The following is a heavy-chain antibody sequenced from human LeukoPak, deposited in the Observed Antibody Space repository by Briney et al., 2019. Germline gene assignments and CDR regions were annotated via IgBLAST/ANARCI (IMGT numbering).Heavy chain of an antibody. J-gene: IGHJ4*02. Sequence: ASVKVSCKASGGTFSSYAISWVRQAPGQGLEWMGRIIPVLGIANYAQKFQGRVTITADKSTSTAYMELSSLRSEDTAVYYCASIPRYSSSWYLDYWGQGTLVTVSS. V-gene: IGHV1-69*04. CDR2: IIPVLGIA. CDR3: ASIPRYSSSWYLDY. D-gene: IGHD6-13*01. CDR1: GGTFSSYA.